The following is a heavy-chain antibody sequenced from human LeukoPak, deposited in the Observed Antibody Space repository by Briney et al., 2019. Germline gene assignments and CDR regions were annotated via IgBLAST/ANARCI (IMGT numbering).Heavy chain of an antibody. D-gene: IGHD3-10*01. CDR3: ARRGVKTTRFDY. CDR2: LYNSGTT. J-gene: IGHJ4*02. Sequence: SETLSLTCIVSGFSNNSYYWSWIRQPPGKGLEWIGYLYNSGTTNYNPSLKSRVSISGDTSKNQFALKLNSVTAADTAVYYCARRGVKTTRFDYWGQGILVTVSS. V-gene: IGHV4-59*01. CDR1: GFSNNSYY.